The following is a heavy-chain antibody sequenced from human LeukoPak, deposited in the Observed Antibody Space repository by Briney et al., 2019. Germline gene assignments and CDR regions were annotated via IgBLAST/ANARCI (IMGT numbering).Heavy chain of an antibody. Sequence: ASVKVSCKASGYTFTGYYMHWVRQAPGQGLEWMGWINPNSGGTNYAHKFQGRVTMTRDTSISTAYMELSRLRSDDTAVYYCARGVHIVVVTAIPEDYWGQGTLVTVSS. CDR1: GYTFTGYY. V-gene: IGHV1-2*02. CDR2: INPNSGGT. J-gene: IGHJ4*02. CDR3: ARGVHIVVVTAIPEDY. D-gene: IGHD2-21*02.